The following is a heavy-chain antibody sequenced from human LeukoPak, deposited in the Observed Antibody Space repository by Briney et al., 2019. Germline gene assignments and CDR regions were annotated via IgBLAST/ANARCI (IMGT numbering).Heavy chain of an antibody. D-gene: IGHD3-10*01. CDR3: ARSTSGSGYYYYYMDV. Sequence: SETLSLTCTVSGGSISSYYWSWIRQPPGKGLEWIGYIYTSESTNYNPSLKSRVTISVDTSKNQFSLKLSSVTAADTAVYYCARSTSGSGYYYYYMDVWGKGTTVTVSS. CDR2: IYTSEST. CDR1: GGSISSYY. V-gene: IGHV4-4*09. J-gene: IGHJ6*03.